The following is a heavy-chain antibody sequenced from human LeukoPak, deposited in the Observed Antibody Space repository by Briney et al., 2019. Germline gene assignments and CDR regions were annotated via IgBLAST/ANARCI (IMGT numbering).Heavy chain of an antibody. CDR1: GGSISSYY. J-gene: IGHJ5*02. D-gene: IGHD4-17*01. Sequence: SETLSLTGTVSGGSISSYYWSWIRQPPGKGLEWIGYIYYSGSTNYNPSLKSRVTISVDTSKNQFSLKLSSVTAADTAVYYCARNPYGDLPTDNWFDPWGQGTLVTVSS. CDR2: IYYSGST. CDR3: ARNPYGDLPTDNWFDP. V-gene: IGHV4-59*01.